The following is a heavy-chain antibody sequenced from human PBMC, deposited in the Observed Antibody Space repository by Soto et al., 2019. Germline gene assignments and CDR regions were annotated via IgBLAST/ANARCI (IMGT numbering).Heavy chain of an antibody. D-gene: IGHD2-15*01. CDR3: ARRTIYCSGGSCYYYMDV. CDR2: INHSGST. V-gene: IGHV4-34*01. J-gene: IGHJ6*03. Sequence: QVQLQQWGAGLLKPSETLSLTCAVYGGSFSGYYWSWIRQPPGKGLEWIGEINHSGSTNYNPSLKRRVTISVDTSKNQFSLKLSSVTAADTAVYYCARRTIYCSGGSCYYYMDVWGKGTTVTVSS. CDR1: GGSFSGYY.